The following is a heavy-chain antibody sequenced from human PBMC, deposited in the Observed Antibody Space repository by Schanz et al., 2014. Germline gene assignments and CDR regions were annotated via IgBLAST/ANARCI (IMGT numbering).Heavy chain of an antibody. CDR3: ARRITGTHHNPYYHGMDV. V-gene: IGHV3-23*01. D-gene: IGHD1-20*01. Sequence: EVQLLESGGGLVQPGGSLRLSCAASGFTFSSYAMSWVLQAPGKGLEWVSAISGSGETTYYADSVKGRFTISRDNSKNALYLQMNSLRAEDTAVYYCARRITGTHHNPYYHGMDVWGQGTTVTVSS. CDR1: GFTFSSYA. CDR2: ISGSGETT. J-gene: IGHJ6*02.